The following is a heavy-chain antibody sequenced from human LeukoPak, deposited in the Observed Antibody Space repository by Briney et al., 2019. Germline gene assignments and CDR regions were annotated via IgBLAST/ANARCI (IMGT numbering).Heavy chain of an antibody. CDR1: GGSFSGYY. D-gene: IGHD3-3*01. Sequence: SETLSLTCAVYGGSFSGYYWSWIRQPQGRGLEWIGEINHSGSTNYNPSLKSRVTISVDTSKNQFSLKLSSVTAADTAVYYCARGLGIFGVFFDYWGQGTLVTVSS. CDR3: ARGLGIFGVFFDY. CDR2: INHSGST. J-gene: IGHJ4*02. V-gene: IGHV4-34*01.